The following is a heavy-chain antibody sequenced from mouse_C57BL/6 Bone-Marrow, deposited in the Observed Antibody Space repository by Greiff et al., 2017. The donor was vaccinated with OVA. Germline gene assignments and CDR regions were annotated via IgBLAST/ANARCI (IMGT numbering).Heavy chain of an antibody. CDR3: AFYYGSSYRYVDV. J-gene: IGHJ1*03. CDR1: GYSFTDYN. Sequence: VQLQQSGPELVKPGASVKISCKASGYSFTDYNMNWVKQSNGKSLEWIGVINPNYGTTSYNQKFKGKATLTVDQSSSTAYMQLNSLTSEDSAVYYSAFYYGSSYRYVDVWGTGTTVTVSS. D-gene: IGHD1-1*01. CDR2: INPNYGTT. V-gene: IGHV1-39*01.